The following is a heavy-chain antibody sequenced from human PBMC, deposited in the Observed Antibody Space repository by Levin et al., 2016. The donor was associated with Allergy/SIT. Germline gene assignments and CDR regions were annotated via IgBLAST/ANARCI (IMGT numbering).Heavy chain of an antibody. CDR3: ARGEQQLLAFDI. CDR2: IYSGGST. D-gene: IGHD6-13*01. Sequence: WIRQPPGKGLEWVSVIYSGGSTYYADSVKGRFTISRDNSKNTLYLQMNSLRAEDTAVYYCARGEQQLLAFDIWGQGTMVTVSS. V-gene: IGHV3-53*01. J-gene: IGHJ3*02.